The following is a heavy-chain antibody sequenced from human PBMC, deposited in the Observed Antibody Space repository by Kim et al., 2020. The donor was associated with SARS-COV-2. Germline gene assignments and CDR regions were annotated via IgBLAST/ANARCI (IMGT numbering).Heavy chain of an antibody. D-gene: IGHD3-9*01. CDR2: IYHSGTP. CDR3: ARADTLTEAGVSPRSSVFDI. CDR1: GTSFSDYY. Sequence: SETLSLTCAVFGTSFSDYYWAWVRQSPGKRLEWIGEIYHSGTPNYNPSLKSRASISIDTSKSQFSLRLSSATAADTAVYFCARADTLTEAGVSPRSSVFDIWGQGTVVTVS. J-gene: IGHJ3*02. V-gene: IGHV4-34*01.